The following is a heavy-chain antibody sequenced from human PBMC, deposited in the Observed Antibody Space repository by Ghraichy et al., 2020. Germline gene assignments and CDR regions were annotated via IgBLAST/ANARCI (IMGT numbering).Heavy chain of an antibody. J-gene: IGHJ6*02. CDR2: IKGRSNSI. CDR1: GFTFSYFT. CDR3: ARVVAHDFYHGLDV. V-gene: IGHV3-48*02. D-gene: IGHD2-15*01. Sequence: GGSLRLSCAASGFTFSYFTMSWVRQAPGKGLEWVSYIKGRSNSIYYADSVKGRFTVSRDNAENSLYLQMDSLRDEDTAVYYCARVVAHDFYHGLDVWGQGTMVIVSS.